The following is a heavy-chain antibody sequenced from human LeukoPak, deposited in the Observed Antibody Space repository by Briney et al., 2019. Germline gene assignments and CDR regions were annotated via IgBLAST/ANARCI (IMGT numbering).Heavy chain of an antibody. V-gene: IGHV4-59*01. CDR2: FHHSGST. J-gene: IGHJ6*03. Sequence: SETLSLTCTVSGGSISSYYWTWIRQSPGKGLEWIGFFHHSGSTNYNPSFKSRVTISADTSNNHFSLRLTSVTAADTAVYYCARGLLGFGELPFMDVWGKGTTVTISS. CDR3: ARGLLGFGELPFMDV. CDR1: GGSISSYY. D-gene: IGHD3-10*01.